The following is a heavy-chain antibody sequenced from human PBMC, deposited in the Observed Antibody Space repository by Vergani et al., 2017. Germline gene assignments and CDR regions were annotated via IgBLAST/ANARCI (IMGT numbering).Heavy chain of an antibody. CDR3: ARQVGEWHFDY. D-gene: IGHD3-10*01. Sequence: QLQLQESGPGLVKPSETLSLTCTVSGGSISSSSYYWGWIRQPPGKGLEWIGSIYYSGSTYYNPSLKSRVTISVDTSKNQFSLKLSSVTAADTAVYYCARQVGEWHFDYWGQGTLVTVSS. CDR2: IYYSGST. CDR1: GGSISSSSYY. J-gene: IGHJ4*02. V-gene: IGHV4-39*07.